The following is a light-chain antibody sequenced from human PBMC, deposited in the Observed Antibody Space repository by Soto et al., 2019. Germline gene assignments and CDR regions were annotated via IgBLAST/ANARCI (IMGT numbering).Light chain of an antibody. CDR2: DAS. CDR3: QQYNAYRT. J-gene: IGKJ1*01. Sequence: DIQMTQSPSTLSASVGDRVTITCRASQSFSHYLAWYQQKPGQAPRLLIYDASNLESGVPSRFSGSGSGREFTLTISSLQPDDFATYYCQQYNAYRTFGQGTKVDIK. V-gene: IGKV1-5*01. CDR1: QSFSHY.